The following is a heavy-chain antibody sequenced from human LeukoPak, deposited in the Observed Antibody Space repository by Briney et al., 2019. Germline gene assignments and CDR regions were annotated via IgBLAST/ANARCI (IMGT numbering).Heavy chain of an antibody. D-gene: IGHD2-2*01. V-gene: IGHV3-15*01. CDR3: TSGPNYCSSTSCRTGLDY. J-gene: IGHJ4*02. CDR2: IRSKADGGTT. Sequence: KPGGSLRLSCAASGFTFSNAWMRWVRQAPGKGLEWVGRIRSKADGGTTDYAAPVKGRFTISRDDSKNTLYLQMNSLKTEDTAVYYCTSGPNYCSSTSCRTGLDYWGQGTLVTVSS. CDR1: GFTFSNAW.